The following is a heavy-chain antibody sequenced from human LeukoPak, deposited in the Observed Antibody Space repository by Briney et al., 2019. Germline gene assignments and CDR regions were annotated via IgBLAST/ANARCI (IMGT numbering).Heavy chain of an antibody. V-gene: IGHV4-38-2*02. D-gene: IGHD5-12*01. CDR1: SYSIPIGYY. J-gene: IGHJ3*02. CDR3: ARQVATKGEWAFDI. Sequence: SETLSLTCSVSSYSIPIGYYWGWIRQPPGKGLEWIGSINLSRHTYYNPSLKSRVTISLDTSKNQFSLKPTSVTAADTAVYYCARQVATKGEWAFDIWGQGTRVTASS. CDR2: INLSRHT.